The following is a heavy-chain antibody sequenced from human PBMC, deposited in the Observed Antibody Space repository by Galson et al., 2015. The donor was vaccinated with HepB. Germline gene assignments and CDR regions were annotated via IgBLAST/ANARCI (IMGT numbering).Heavy chain of an antibody. Sequence: QSGAEVKKPGESLKISCKGSGYSFTSYWIGWVRQMPGKGLEWMGIIYPGDSDTRSSPSFQGQVTMSVDKSISTAYLQWSSLKASDTAMYYCARAPPGGSYYVRWFDPWGQGTPVTVSS. CDR3: ARAPPGGSYYVRWFDP. D-gene: IGHD3-10*01. CDR1: GYSFTSYW. J-gene: IGHJ5*02. V-gene: IGHV5-51*03. CDR2: IYPGDSDT.